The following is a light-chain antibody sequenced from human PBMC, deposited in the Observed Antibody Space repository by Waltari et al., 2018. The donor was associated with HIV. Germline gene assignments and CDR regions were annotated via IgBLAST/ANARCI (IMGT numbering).Light chain of an antibody. J-gene: IGLJ3*02. V-gene: IGLV2-14*01. CDR2: EVS. CDR1: SSDVAKYNY. CDR3: SSFTSSTTWV. Sequence: QSALTQPASVSGSPGQSVTISCTGTSSDVAKYNYVSWYQQHPGQAPKLMIYEVSKRPSGFSNRFSGSKSGNTASLTISGLQAEDDADYYCSSFTSSTTWVFGGGTRLTVL.